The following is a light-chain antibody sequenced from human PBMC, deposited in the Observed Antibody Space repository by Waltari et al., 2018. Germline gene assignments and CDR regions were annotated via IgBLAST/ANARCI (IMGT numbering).Light chain of an antibody. CDR3: QQRTNWPRT. Sequence: IVLTQSPATLSFSPGERPNLSCRASQTISTYLAWYQQKAGQAPRLLIYDASKRATGIPARFSGSGSGTDFTLTISSLEPEDFALYYCQQRTNWPRTFGQGTKLEIK. CDR2: DAS. J-gene: IGKJ2*02. V-gene: IGKV3-11*01. CDR1: QTISTY.